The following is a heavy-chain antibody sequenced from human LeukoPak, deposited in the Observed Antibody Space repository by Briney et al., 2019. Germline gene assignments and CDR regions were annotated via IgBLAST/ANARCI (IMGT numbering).Heavy chain of an antibody. CDR2: IIPIFGTA. J-gene: IGHJ4*02. CDR3: ARDNPSIAAAGFDY. V-gene: IGHV1-69*13. CDR1: GGTFSSYA. Sequence: ASVKVSCKASGGTFSSYAISWVRQAPGQGLEWMGGIIPIFGTANYAQKFQGRVTITADESTSTAYMELSSLRSEDTAVYYCARDNPSIAAAGFDYWGQGTLVTVSS. D-gene: IGHD6-13*01.